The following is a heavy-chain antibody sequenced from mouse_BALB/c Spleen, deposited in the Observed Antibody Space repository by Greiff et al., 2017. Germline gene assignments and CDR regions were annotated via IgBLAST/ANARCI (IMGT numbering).Heavy chain of an antibody. CDR2: INRSNGRT. V-gene: IGHV1S81*02. J-gene: IGHJ3*01. Sequence: QVQLLQPGAELVKPGASVKLSCKASGYTFTSYAMSWVKQRPGKGLEWIGEINRSNGRTNYNEKFKSKATLTVDKSSSTAYMQLSSLTSEDSAVYYCARSTATGFAYWGQGTLVTVSA. D-gene: IGHD1-2*01. CDR3: ARSTATGFAY. CDR1: GYTFTSYA.